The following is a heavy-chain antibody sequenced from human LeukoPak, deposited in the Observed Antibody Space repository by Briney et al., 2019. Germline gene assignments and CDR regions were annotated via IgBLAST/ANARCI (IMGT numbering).Heavy chain of an antibody. CDR3: AKQVGYTYGYIDY. D-gene: IGHD5-18*01. J-gene: IGHJ4*02. CDR1: GFIFSSYA. CDR2: INGSGGNT. V-gene: IGHV3-23*01. Sequence: GGSLRLSCAASGFIFSSYAMSWVRQAPGKGLEWVSVINGSGGNTYYADSVKGLTTITRDNTENTLYLQMNSLRAEDTAVYYCAKQVGYTYGYIDYWGQGTLVTVSS.